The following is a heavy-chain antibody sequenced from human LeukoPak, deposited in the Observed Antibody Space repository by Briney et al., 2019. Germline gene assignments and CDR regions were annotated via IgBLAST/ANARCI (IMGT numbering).Heavy chain of an antibody. D-gene: IGHD3-10*01. J-gene: IGHJ2*01. Sequence: GRSLRLSCAASGFTFDDYAMHWVRQAPGKGLEWVSGISWNSGSIGYADSVKGRFTISRDNAKNSLYLQMNSLRAEDTALYYCAKEEYYYGSGSYSHWYFDLWGRGTLVTVSS. V-gene: IGHV3-9*01. CDR1: GFTFDDYA. CDR2: ISWNSGSI. CDR3: AKEEYYYGSGSYSHWYFDL.